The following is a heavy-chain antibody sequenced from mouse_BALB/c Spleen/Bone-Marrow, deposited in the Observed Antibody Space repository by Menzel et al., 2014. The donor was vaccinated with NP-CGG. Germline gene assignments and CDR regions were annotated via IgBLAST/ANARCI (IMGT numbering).Heavy chain of an antibody. CDR2: ISSGGST. Sequence: VHLVESGGGLVKPGGSLKLSCAASGFTFSSYAMSWVRQTPEKRLEWVASISSGGSTYYPDSVKGRFTISRDNAKSTLYLQMSSLKSADTATYYCARNRYDWFAYWGQGTLVTVSA. D-gene: IGHD2-14*01. J-gene: IGHJ3*01. CDR1: GFTFSSYA. V-gene: IGHV5-6-5*01. CDR3: ARNRYDWFAY.